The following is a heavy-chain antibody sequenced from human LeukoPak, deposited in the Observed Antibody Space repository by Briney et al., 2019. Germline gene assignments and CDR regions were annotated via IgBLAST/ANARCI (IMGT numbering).Heavy chain of an antibody. V-gene: IGHV4-59*01. D-gene: IGHD3-10*01. CDR2: IHYSGST. CDR3: ARYGSGSYHFDY. J-gene: IGHJ4*02. Sequence: SETLSLTCTVSGGSISGYYWSWIRQHPGKGLEWIGFIHYSGSTNYNPSLKSRVTISVDTSKNQFSLKLSSLTAADTAVYYCARYGSGSYHFDYWGQGTLVTVSS. CDR1: GGSISGYY.